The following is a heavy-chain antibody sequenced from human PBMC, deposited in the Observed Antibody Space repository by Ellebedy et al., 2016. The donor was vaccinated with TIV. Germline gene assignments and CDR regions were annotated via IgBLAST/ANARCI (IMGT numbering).Heavy chain of an antibody. J-gene: IGHJ4*02. V-gene: IGHV3-21*01. CDR2: ISGSSSYI. Sequence: PGGSLRLSCAASGFTFSSYTMNWVRQAPGKGLEWVSSISGSSSYIYYADSVKGRFTISRDNAKNSRYLQMNSLSAEDTDVYYCARDRISASGIFDYWGQGTLVTVSS. CDR1: GFTFSSYT. CDR3: ARDRISASGIFDY. D-gene: IGHD6-13*01.